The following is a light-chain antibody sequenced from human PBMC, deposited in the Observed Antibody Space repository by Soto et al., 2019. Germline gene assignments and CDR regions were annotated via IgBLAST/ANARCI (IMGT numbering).Light chain of an antibody. CDR3: QKHNSAPYT. V-gene: IGKV1-27*01. CDR2: AAS. J-gene: IGKJ2*01. Sequence: DIQMTQSPSSLSASVGDRVTITCRASQGISNFLGWYQQKPGKVPKLLIYAASTLQSGVPSRFSGSGSGTAFTLTSSSLQPEDVATFFCQKHNSAPYTFSQGFKLEIK. CDR1: QGISNF.